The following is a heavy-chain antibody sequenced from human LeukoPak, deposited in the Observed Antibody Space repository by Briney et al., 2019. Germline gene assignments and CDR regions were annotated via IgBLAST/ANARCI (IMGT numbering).Heavy chain of an antibody. CDR2: ISYDGSNK. V-gene: IGHV3-30*18. Sequence: GGSLRLSCAASGFTFNSYGMHWVRQAPGKGLEWVAVISYDGSNKYYADSVKGRFTISRDNSKNTLYLQMNSLRAEDTAVYYCAKDAPRGWEQWLIVYYYGMDVWGQGTTVTVSS. J-gene: IGHJ6*02. CDR1: GFTFNSYG. CDR3: AKDAPRGWEQWLIVYYYGMDV. D-gene: IGHD6-19*01.